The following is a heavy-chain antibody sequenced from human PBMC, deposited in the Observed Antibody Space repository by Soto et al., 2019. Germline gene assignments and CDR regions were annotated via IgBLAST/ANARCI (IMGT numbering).Heavy chain of an antibody. CDR3: AIRGSGSYYDD. CDR1: GFTFSSYA. D-gene: IGHD1-26*01. J-gene: IGHJ4*02. V-gene: IGHV3-23*01. Sequence: EVQLLESGGGLVQPGGSLRLSCAASGFTFSSYAMRWVRQPPWKGLEWVSAIRGSGGSTYYAVSVKGRFTLSRDNSKITLYLPMNSLRAEDTAVYYCAIRGSGSYYDDWGQGTLVTVPS. CDR2: IRGSGGST.